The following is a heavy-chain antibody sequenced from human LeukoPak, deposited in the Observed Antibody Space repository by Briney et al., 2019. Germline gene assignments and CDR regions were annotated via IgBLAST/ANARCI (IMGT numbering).Heavy chain of an antibody. V-gene: IGHV1-2*02. D-gene: IGHD1-7*01. J-gene: IGHJ3*02. CDR1: GYTFTGYY. Sequence: ASVKVSCKASGYTFTGYYMHWVRQAPGQGPEWMGWINPNSGGTNYAQKLQGRVTMTTDTSTSTAYMELRSLRSDDTAVYYCARDENWNYVADIWGQGTMVTVSS. CDR3: ARDENWNYVADI. CDR2: INPNSGGT.